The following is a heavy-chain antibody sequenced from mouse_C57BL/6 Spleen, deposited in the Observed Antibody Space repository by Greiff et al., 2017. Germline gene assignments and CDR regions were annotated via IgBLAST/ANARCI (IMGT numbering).Heavy chain of an antibody. CDR2: IHPNSGST. CDR3: AREVYDGYYEGDYYAMDY. Sequence: VQLQQPGAELVKPGASVKLSCKASGYTFTSYWMHWVKQRPGQGLEWIGMIHPNSGSTNYNEKFKSKATLTVDKSSSTAYMQLSSLTSEDSAVYYCAREVYDGYYEGDYYAMDYWGQGTSVTVSS. CDR1: GYTFTSYW. D-gene: IGHD2-3*01. V-gene: IGHV1-64*01. J-gene: IGHJ4*01.